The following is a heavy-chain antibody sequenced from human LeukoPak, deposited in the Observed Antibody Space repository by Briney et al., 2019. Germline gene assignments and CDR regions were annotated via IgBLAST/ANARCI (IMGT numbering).Heavy chain of an antibody. CDR3: TRGTIQQWLYYGMDV. V-gene: IGHV3-49*04. Sequence: GESMRLSCTASGFTFGDHAVSWVRQAPGKVLGWVGFFRSKTYGGTTEYAASVKGRFTISTDDSNSIAYLQMNSLKTEDTDVYYCTRGTIQQWLYYGMDVWGQGTTVTVSS. CDR2: FRSKTYGGTT. CDR1: GFTFGDHA. J-gene: IGHJ6*02. D-gene: IGHD5-18*01.